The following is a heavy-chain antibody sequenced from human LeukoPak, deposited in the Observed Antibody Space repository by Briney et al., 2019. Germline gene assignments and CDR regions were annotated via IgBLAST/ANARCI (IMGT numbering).Heavy chain of an antibody. D-gene: IGHD3-9*01. CDR2: ISSSSSYM. CDR3: ARGPDILTGAEFNY. J-gene: IGHJ4*02. V-gene: IGHV3-21*01. CDR1: GFTFSSYS. Sequence: GGSLGLSCAASGFTFSSYSMNWVRQAPGKGLEWVSSISSSSSYMYYADSVKGRFTISRDNAKNSLYLQMNSLRAEDTAVYYCARGPDILTGAEFNYWGQGTLVTVSS.